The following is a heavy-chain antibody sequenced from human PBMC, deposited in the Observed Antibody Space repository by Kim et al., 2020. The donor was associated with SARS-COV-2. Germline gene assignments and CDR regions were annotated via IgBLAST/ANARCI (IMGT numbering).Heavy chain of an antibody. V-gene: IGHV4-39*07. CDR3: ARVGYYGSGSYSNWFDP. CDR2: IYYSGST. CDR1: GGSISSSSYY. Sequence: SETLSFTCTVSGGSISSSSYYWGWIRQPPGKGLEWIGSIYYSGSTYYNPSLKSRVTISVDTSKNQFSLKLSSVTAADTAVYYCARVGYYGSGSYSNWFDP. J-gene: IGHJ5*02. D-gene: IGHD3-10*01.